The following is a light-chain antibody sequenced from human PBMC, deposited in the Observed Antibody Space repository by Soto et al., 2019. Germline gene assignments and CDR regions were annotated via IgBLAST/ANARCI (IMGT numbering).Light chain of an antibody. Sequence: EIVLTQSPGTLSLSPGERATLSCRASQSVSADHLAWYHQKPGQPPRLLIYGASNRATGIPARFSGHGSGTDFTLTISRLEPEYFATYYCHHYDRSPIFPFGPGPKV. J-gene: IGKJ3*01. CDR3: HHYDRSPIFP. CDR1: QSVSADH. CDR2: GAS. V-gene: IGKV3-20*01.